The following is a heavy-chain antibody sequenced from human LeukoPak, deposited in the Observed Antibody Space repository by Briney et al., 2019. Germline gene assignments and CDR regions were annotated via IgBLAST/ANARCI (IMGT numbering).Heavy chain of an antibody. J-gene: IGHJ5*02. CDR3: ARARYSSSRWFDP. CDR2: IYYSGST. CDR1: GGSISSYY. D-gene: IGHD6-6*01. Sequence: PSETLSLTCTVSGGSISSYYWSWIRQPPGKGLEWIGYIYYSGSTNYNPSLKSRVTISVDTSKNQFSLKLSSVTAADTAVYYCARARYSSSRWFDPWGQGTLVTVSS. V-gene: IGHV4-59*01.